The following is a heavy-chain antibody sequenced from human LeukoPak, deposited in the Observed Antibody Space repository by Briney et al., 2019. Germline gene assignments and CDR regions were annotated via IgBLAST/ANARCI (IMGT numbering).Heavy chain of an antibody. D-gene: IGHD6-6*01. J-gene: IGHJ5*02. CDR3: ARWGPYSSSGANWFDP. CDR2: IIPIFGTA. Sequence: ASVKVSCKASGGTFSSYAISWVRQAPGQGLEWMGGIIPIFGTANYAQKFQGRVTITADESTSTAYMELSSLRSEDTAVYYCARWGPYSSSGANWFDPWGQGTLVSVSS. V-gene: IGHV1-69*13. CDR1: GGTFSSYA.